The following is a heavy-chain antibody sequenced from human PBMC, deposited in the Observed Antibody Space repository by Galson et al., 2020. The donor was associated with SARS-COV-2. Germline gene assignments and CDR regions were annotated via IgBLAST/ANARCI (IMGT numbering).Heavy chain of an antibody. D-gene: IGHD5-12*01. J-gene: IGHJ4*02. CDR2: ISGSGGHT. V-gene: IGHV3-23*01. Sequence: GESLKISCAASGFTFSTYAMSWVRQAPGKGLEWVSTISGSGGHTYYAESVKGRFTISRDNSKNTLDLQMNSLRAEDTAVYYCATPRGYSGYDFDYWGQGTLVTVSS. CDR1: GFTFSTYA. CDR3: ATPRGYSGYDFDY.